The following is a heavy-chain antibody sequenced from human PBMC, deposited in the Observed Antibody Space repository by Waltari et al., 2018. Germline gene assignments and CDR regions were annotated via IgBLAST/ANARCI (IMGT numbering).Heavy chain of an antibody. Sequence: EVQLVESGGRLVRPGGSLRLSCAASGFNFEDYGMTWVRQAPGKGVEWVSGISWNGGSKGDGDALKGRFNIARDNAKNSLYLEINNLRVDDTALYHCVREHYHLGYLDLWGRGTLVTVSS. D-gene: IGHD2-2*01. CDR2: ISWNGGSK. CDR3: VREHYHLGYLDL. V-gene: IGHV3-20*01. CDR1: GFNFEDYG. J-gene: IGHJ2*01.